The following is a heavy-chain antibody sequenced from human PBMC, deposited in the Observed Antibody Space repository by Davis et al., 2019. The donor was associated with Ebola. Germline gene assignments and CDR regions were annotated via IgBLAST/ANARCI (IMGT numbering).Heavy chain of an antibody. J-gene: IGHJ4*02. V-gene: IGHV4-39*01. CDR2: IYYSGST. CDR3: ARLTGRRDYFDY. D-gene: IGHD3-16*01. CDR1: GGSISSSSYY. Sequence: PSETLSLTCTVSGGSISSSSYYWGWIRQPPGKGLEWIGSIYYSGSTYYNPSLKSRVTISVDTSKNQFSLKLSSVTAADTAVYYCARLTGRRDYFDYWGQGTLVTVSS.